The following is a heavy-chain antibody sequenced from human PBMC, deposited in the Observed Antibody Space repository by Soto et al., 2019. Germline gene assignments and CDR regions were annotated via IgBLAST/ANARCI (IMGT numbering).Heavy chain of an antibody. J-gene: IGHJ4*02. CDR2: INHSGST. D-gene: IGHD3-3*01. V-gene: IGHV4-34*01. Sequence: SETLSLTCAVYGGSFSGYYWSWIHQPPGKGLEWIGEINHSGSTNYNPSLKSRVTISVDTSKNQFSLKLSSVTAADTAVYYCARAGYYDFWSGYYRAFDYWGQGTLVTVSS. CDR1: GGSFSGYY. CDR3: ARAGYYDFWSGYYRAFDY.